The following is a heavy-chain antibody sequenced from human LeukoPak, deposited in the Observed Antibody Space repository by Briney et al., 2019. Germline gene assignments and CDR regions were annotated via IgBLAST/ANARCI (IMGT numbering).Heavy chain of an antibody. CDR2: ISGSGGST. D-gene: IGHD2/OR15-2a*01. CDR3: ASDRNSNNWFYY. J-gene: IGHJ4*02. V-gene: IGHV3-23*01. Sequence: GGSLRLFCAASGFTFSTYAMGWVRQAPGKGLEWVSTISGSGGSTDYADSVKGRFTISRDNSKNTLYLQMNTLRAEDTAVYFCASDRNSNNWFYYWGQGTLVTVSS. CDR1: GFTFSTYA.